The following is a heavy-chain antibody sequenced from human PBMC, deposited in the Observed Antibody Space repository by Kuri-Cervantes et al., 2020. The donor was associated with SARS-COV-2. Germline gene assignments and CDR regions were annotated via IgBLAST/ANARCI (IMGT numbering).Heavy chain of an antibody. V-gene: IGHV4-34*01. J-gene: IGHJ4*02. D-gene: IGHD5-18*01. CDR2: INHSGST. CDR3: ARNTHNVDTAMKVDY. Sequence: SQTLSLTCAVSGGSFSGYYWSWIRQPPGKGLEWIGEINHSGSTNYNPSLKSRVTISVDTSKNQFSLKLSSVTAADTAVYYCARNTHNVDTAMKVDYWGQGTLVTVSS. CDR1: GGSFSGYY.